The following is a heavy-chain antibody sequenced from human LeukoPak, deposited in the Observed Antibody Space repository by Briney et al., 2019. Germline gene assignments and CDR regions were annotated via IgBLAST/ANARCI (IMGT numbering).Heavy chain of an antibody. D-gene: IGHD4-17*01. Sequence: PGGSLRLSCAASGFTFSSYSMNWVRQAPGKGLEWGSSFSSSSSYIYYADSVKGRFSISRDNAKNSLYLQMNSLRAEDTAVYYCARDRIIYGDYGDAFDIWGQGTMVTVSS. CDR2: FSSSSSYI. J-gene: IGHJ3*02. V-gene: IGHV3-21*01. CDR1: GFTFSSYS. CDR3: ARDRIIYGDYGDAFDI.